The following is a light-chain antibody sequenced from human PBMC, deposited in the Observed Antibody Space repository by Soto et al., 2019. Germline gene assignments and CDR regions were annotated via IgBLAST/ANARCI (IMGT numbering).Light chain of an antibody. Sequence: IVLTQSPGTLSLSPGERATLSCRASQSVTTQLAWYQQKPGQAPRLIIHGASSRATGVPDRITGSGSGTGFTLSISRLGPEDFAVYYCQQYGGSTRTFGQGTKVEIK. CDR3: QQYGGSTRT. CDR2: GAS. J-gene: IGKJ1*01. V-gene: IGKV3-20*01. CDR1: QSVTTQ.